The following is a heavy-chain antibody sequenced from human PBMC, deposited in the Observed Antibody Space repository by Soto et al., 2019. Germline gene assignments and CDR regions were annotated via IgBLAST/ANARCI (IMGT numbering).Heavy chain of an antibody. V-gene: IGHV5-51*01. D-gene: IGHD6-6*01. CDR2: IYPGDSDT. Sequence: EVQLVQSGAEVKKPGESLRISCQGSGYTFSSTWIGWVRQKTGKGLEWMGVIYPGDSDTRYSPSFKGQVTISRDNSNNTVYLQMNSLRSEDTAVYYCAKGHPPLIVARPQDHWGQGTLVTVSS. CDR3: AKGHPPLIVARPQDH. J-gene: IGHJ4*02. CDR1: GYTFSSTW.